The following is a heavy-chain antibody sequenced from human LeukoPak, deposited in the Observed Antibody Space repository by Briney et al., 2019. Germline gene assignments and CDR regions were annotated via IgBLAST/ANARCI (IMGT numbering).Heavy chain of an antibody. CDR2: IWYDGSNK. J-gene: IGHJ5*02. D-gene: IGHD6-19*01. V-gene: IGHV3-33*01. CDR1: GFTFSNYG. Sequence: GGSLRLSCAASGFTFSNYGMHWVRQAPGKGLEWVAVIWYDGSNKYYADSVKGRFTISRDNSKSTLYLQMNSLRAEDAAVYYCVRVAVAGNFNTWFDPWGKGPLVTVSS. CDR3: VRVAVAGNFNTWFDP.